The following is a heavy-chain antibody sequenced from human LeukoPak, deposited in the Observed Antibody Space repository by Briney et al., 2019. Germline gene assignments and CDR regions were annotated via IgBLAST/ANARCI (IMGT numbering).Heavy chain of an antibody. J-gene: IGHJ4*02. D-gene: IGHD5-12*01. CDR2: LIGSSGST. V-gene: IGHV3-23*01. CDR1: GFTSINYA. CDR3: ARGAYDYIEMGYFDS. Sequence: GGSLRLSCAASGFTSINYAMNWVRQAPGKGLEWVSVLIGSSGSTDYADSVKGRFTISRDTSKNTVFLQMNSLRAEDTAIYYCARGAYDYIEMGYFDSWGQGSLVTVSS.